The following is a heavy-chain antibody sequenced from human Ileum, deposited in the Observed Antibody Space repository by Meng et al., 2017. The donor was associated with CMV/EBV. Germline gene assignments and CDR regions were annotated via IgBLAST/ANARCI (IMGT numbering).Heavy chain of an antibody. J-gene: IGHJ6*03. D-gene: IGHD2-21*01. V-gene: IGHV4-4*07. CDR1: VGSPIAYY. Sequence: QGQLQESGPGIVTMSRHLSLIRDGSVGSPIAYYWGWIRQPAGKGLEGLGRIYTGGQPHYNPSRASRLTMSLDTSKSQISLTLSSVTAADTAVYYCARMLAVAISGDFYYMDVWGKGTMVTVSS. CDR2: IYTGGQP. CDR3: ARMLAVAISGDFYYMDV.